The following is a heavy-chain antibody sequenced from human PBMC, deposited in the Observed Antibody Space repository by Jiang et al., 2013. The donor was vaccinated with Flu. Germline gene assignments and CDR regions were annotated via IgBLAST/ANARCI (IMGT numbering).Heavy chain of an antibody. CDR3: ATSYYDSSGYHGYYFGY. CDR1: GYTLTELS. D-gene: IGHD3-22*01. Sequence: CGAEVKKPGASVKVSCKVSGYTLTELSMHWVRQAPGKGLEWMGGFDPEDGETIYAQKFQGRVTMTEDTSTDTAYMELSSLRSEDTAVYYCATSYYDSSGYHGYYFGYWGQGTLVTVSS. CDR2: FDPEDGET. V-gene: IGHV1-24*01. J-gene: IGHJ4*02.